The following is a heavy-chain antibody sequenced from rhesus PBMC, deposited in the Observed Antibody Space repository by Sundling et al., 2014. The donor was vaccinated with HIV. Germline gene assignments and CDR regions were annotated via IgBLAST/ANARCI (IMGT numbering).Heavy chain of an antibody. CDR1: GVSISSYW. Sequence: QVQLQESGPGLVKSSETLSLTCTVSGVSISSYWWSWIRQPPGKGLEWIGEINGKSGSTNYNPSLKSRVTISRDTSKNQFSLKLTSVTAADTAVYYCAIVGSVCSGGVCYAGKFDYWGQGVLVTVSS. CDR3: AIVGSVCSGGVCYAGKFDY. D-gene: IGHD2-8*01. CDR2: INGKSGST. J-gene: IGHJ4*01. V-gene: IGHV4-80*01.